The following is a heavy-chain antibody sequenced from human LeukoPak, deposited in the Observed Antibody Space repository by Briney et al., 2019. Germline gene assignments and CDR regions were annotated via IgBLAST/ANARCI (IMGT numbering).Heavy chain of an antibody. CDR3: ARDFRATYYDFWSGYLYYFDY. CDR1: GYTFTSYY. J-gene: IGHJ4*02. V-gene: IGHV1-46*01. D-gene: IGHD3-3*01. Sequence: ASVKVPCKASGYTFTSYYMQWVRQAPGQGLEWMGIINPSGGSTSYAQKFQGRVTMTRDTSTSTVYMELSSLRSEDTAVYYCARDFRATYYDFWSGYLYYFDYWGQGTLVTVSS. CDR2: INPSGGST.